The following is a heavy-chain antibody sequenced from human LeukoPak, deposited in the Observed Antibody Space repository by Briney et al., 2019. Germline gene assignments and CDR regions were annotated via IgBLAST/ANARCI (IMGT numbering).Heavy chain of an antibody. V-gene: IGHV3-33*01. J-gene: IGHJ4*02. CDR1: GFIFSSYG. CDR3: ARARCSRTSCNTESDY. CDR2: IWFDGSKK. Sequence: PGRSLRLSCAASGFIFSSYGMHWVRQAPGKGLEWVAVIWFDGSKKYYADSVKGRITISRDNTKNTLYLQMNILRAEDTAVYYCARARCSRTSCNTESDYWGQGTLVTVSS. D-gene: IGHD2-2*01.